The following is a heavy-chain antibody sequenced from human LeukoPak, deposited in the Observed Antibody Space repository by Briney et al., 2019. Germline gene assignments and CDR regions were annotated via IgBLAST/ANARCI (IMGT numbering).Heavy chain of an antibody. Sequence: SETLSLTCTVSDGSISSSSYYWGWIRQPPGKGLEWIGSIYYSGSTYYNPSLKSRVTISVDTSKNQFSLKLSSVTAADTAVYYCARDNADSSGYSRSRPLDYWGQGTLVTVSS. J-gene: IGHJ4*02. D-gene: IGHD3-22*01. CDR1: DGSISSSSYY. CDR3: ARDNADSSGYSRSRPLDY. V-gene: IGHV4-39*07. CDR2: IYYSGST.